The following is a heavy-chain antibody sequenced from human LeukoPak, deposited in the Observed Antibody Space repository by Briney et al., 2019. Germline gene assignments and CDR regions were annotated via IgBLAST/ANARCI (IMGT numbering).Heavy chain of an antibody. V-gene: IGHV3-48*03. D-gene: IGHD3-10*01. CDR2: ISSSGSLI. CDR1: GFTFSNYE. CDR3: AKGGGSGSYYQYYFDY. J-gene: IGHJ4*02. Sequence: GGSPRLSCAASGFTFSNYEMNWVRQAPGKGLEWVSFISSSGSLIYYADSVKGRFTISRDNAKNSLYLQMNSLRAEDTALYYCAKGGGSGSYYQYYFDYWGQGTLVTVSS.